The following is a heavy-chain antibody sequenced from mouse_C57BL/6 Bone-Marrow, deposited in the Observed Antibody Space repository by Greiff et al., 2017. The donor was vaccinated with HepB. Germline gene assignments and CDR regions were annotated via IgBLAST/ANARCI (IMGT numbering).Heavy chain of an antibody. V-gene: IGHV1-54*01. CDR1: GYAFTNYL. J-gene: IGHJ3*01. CDR2: INPGSGGT. CDR3: ARRWLLGAY. D-gene: IGHD2-3*01. Sequence: VQLMESGAELVRPGTSVKVSCKASGYAFTNYLIEWVKQRPGQGLEWIGVINPGSGGTNYNEKFKGKATLTADKSSSTAYMQLSSLTSEDSAVYFCARRWLLGAYWGQGTLVTVSA.